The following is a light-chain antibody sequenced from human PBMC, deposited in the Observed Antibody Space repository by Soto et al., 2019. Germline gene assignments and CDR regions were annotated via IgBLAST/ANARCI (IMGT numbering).Light chain of an antibody. J-gene: IGKJ5*01. Sequence: EIVLTQSPGTLSLSPGERATLSCRASQSVSSSYLAWYQQKPGQAPRLLIYGASSRATGIPDRFSGSGSGTDFTLTISSLRSEDSAVYHCQQYNNWPITFGQGTRLEIK. CDR1: QSVSSSY. CDR3: QQYNNWPIT. V-gene: IGKV3-20*01. CDR2: GAS.